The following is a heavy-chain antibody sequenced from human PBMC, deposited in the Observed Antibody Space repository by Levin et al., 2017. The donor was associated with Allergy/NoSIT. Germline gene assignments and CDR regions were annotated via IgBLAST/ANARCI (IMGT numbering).Heavy chain of an antibody. Sequence: GGSLRLSCAXSGITVCGNDTTWVRQAQGKGLEWVSVIYSGGSTYYADSVKGRFTISRDNSKNTLYLQMNSLRAEDTAVYYCARVYSSSELDYWGQGTLVTVSS. CDR3: ARVYSSSELDY. V-gene: IGHV3-53*01. CDR2: IYSGGST. D-gene: IGHD6-6*01. J-gene: IGHJ4*02. CDR1: GITVCGND.